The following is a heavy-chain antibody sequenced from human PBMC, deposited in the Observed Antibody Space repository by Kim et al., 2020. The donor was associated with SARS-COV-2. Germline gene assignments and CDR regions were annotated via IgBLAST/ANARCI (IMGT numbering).Heavy chain of an antibody. CDR3: AKDLDQVISLSDAFDI. Sequence: GGSLRLSCAASGFTFSSYAMSWVRQAPGKGLEWVSAISGSGGSTYYADSVKGRFTISRDNSKNTLYLQMNSLRAEDTAVYYCAKDLDQVISLSDAFDIWGQGTMVTVSS. CDR1: GFTFSSYA. CDR2: ISGSGGST. J-gene: IGHJ3*02. V-gene: IGHV3-23*01. D-gene: IGHD2-15*01.